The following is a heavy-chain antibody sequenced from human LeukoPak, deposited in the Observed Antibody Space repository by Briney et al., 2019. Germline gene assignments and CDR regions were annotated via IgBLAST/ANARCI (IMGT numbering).Heavy chain of an antibody. D-gene: IGHD3-9*01. V-gene: IGHV4-4*07. Sequence: TSETLSLTCTVSGGSISSSYWSWIRQSAGKGLEWIGRISTSGSTNYKPSLKSRVTMSVDTSKNQFSLKLSSVTAADTAVYYCARLYHDLLTGYFDYWGQGTLVTVSS. J-gene: IGHJ4*02. CDR1: GGSISSSY. CDR2: ISTSGST. CDR3: ARLYHDLLTGYFDY.